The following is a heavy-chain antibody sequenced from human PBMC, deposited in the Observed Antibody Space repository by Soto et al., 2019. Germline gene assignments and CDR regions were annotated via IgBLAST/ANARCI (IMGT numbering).Heavy chain of an antibody. CDR2: ISYDVTNK. D-gene: IGHD6-19*01. CDR3: AKDLRIAVAGTDYFDS. Sequence: QVQLVESGGGVVQPGRSLRLSCAASGFSFSSYGMHWVRQAPGKGLEWVAVISYDVTNKYYADSVKGRFTISRDNSKNTLYLQMNILRAEDTAVYYCAKDLRIAVAGTDYFDSWGQGTLVTVSS. CDR1: GFSFSSYG. V-gene: IGHV3-30*18. J-gene: IGHJ4*02.